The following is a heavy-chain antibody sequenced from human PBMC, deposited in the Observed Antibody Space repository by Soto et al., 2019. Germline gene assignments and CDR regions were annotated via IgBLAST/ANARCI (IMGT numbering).Heavy chain of an antibody. D-gene: IGHD4-17*01. CDR3: APLTTRPSRGWFDP. J-gene: IGHJ5*02. Sequence: EVQLLESGGGLVQPGGSLRLSCAASGFTFSSYAMSWVRQAPGKGLEWVSAISGSGGSTYYADSVKGRFTISRDNSKNSLYLQMNSLRAEDTAVYYCAPLTTRPSRGWFDPWGQGTLVTVSS. CDR2: ISGSGGST. V-gene: IGHV3-23*01. CDR1: GFTFSSYA.